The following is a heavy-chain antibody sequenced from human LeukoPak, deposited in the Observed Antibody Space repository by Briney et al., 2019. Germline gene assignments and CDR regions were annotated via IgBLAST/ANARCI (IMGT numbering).Heavy chain of an antibody. D-gene: IGHD5-24*01. J-gene: IGHJ5*02. CDR3: ARSDPRSDGYNNWFDP. Sequence: GASVKVSCKASGYTFTSYGISWVRQAPGQGLEWMGIINPSGGSTSYAQKFQGRVTMTRDMSTSTVYMELSSLRSEDTAVYYCARSDPRSDGYNNWFDPWGQGTLVTVSS. V-gene: IGHV1-46*01. CDR2: INPSGGST. CDR1: GYTFTSYG.